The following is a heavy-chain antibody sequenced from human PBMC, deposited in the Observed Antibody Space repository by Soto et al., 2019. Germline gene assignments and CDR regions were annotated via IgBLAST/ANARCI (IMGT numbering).Heavy chain of an antibody. CDR3: ATSTVHYDPSAYYPFDY. J-gene: IGHJ4*02. V-gene: IGHV1-8*01. CDR1: GYTFTSYD. CDR2: MNPNSGNT. D-gene: IGHD3-16*01. Sequence: QVQLEQSGAEVKKPGASVKVSCKASGYTFTSYDINWVRQATGQGLEWMGWMNPNSGNTGYSQKFQGRVTMTRDTSRSTAYMELSSLTSEDTALYYCATSTVHYDPSAYYPFDYWGQGTPVTVSS.